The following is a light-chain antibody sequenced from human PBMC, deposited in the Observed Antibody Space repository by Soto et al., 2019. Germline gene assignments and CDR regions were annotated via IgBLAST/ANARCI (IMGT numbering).Light chain of an antibody. J-gene: IGLJ1*01. CDR3: NSYTSRTSRPYV. CDR2: EVS. V-gene: IGLV2-14*01. CDR1: TNDVGGYNY. Sequence: QSVLTQPASVSGSPGQSITISCTGTTNDVGGYNYVSWYQQHPGKAPKLLIFEVSSRPSGVSNRFSGSKSGNTASLTISALQAEDEADYFCNSYTSRTSRPYVFGTGTKLTVL.